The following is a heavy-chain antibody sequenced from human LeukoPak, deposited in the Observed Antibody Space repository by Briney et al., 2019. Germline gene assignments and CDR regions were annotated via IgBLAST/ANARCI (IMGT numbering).Heavy chain of an antibody. V-gene: IGHV1-69*13. J-gene: IGHJ4*02. Sequence: SVKVSCKASGGTFSSYAISWVRQAPGQGLEWMGGIIPIFGTANYAQKFQGRVTITADESTSTAYMELSSLRSEDTAVYYCARGRRNLKTALTAFDYWGQGTLVTVSS. CDR2: IIPIFGTA. CDR1: GGTFSSYA. D-gene: IGHD1-14*01. CDR3: ARGRRNLKTALTAFDY.